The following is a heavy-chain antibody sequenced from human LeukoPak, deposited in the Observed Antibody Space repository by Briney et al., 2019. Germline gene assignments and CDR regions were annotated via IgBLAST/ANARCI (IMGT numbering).Heavy chain of an antibody. CDR1: GGSISSSSYY. D-gene: IGHD5-12*01. J-gene: IGHJ4*02. CDR3: ARGAYSGYDLDY. CDR2: IYSNGST. V-gene: IGHV4-61*05. Sequence: SETLSLTCTVSGGSISSSSYYWGWIRQPPGKGLECIGYIYSNGSTNYNPSLKSRVTISVDMSKNQSSVKLSSVTAADTAVYYCARGAYSGYDLDYWGQGTLVTVSS.